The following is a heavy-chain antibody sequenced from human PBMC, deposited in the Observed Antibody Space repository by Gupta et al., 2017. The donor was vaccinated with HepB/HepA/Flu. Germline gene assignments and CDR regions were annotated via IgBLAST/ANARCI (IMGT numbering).Heavy chain of an antibody. Sequence: EMQLLESGGGLVQPGGSLRLSCAASGFTFSSYAMSWVRTAPGKGLEWVSGISGSGGNTYYADSVKGRFTISRDNSKNTLYLQMNSLRAEDTAVYYCAKDGCSGGSCGAPFDYWGQGTLVTVSS. CDR2: ISGSGGNT. V-gene: IGHV3-23*01. CDR3: AKDGCSGGSCGAPFDY. J-gene: IGHJ4*02. CDR1: GFTFSSYA. D-gene: IGHD2-15*01.